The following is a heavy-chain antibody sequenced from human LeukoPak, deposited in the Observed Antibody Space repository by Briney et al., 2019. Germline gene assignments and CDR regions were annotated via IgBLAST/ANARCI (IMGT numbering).Heavy chain of an antibody. Sequence: PSETLSLTCTVSGGSISSYYWSWIRQPPGKGLEWIGYIYYSGSTNYNPSLKSRVTISVDTSKNQFSLKLSSVTAADTAVYYCARGPLRQQLGYYYYYGMDVWGQGTTVTVSS. D-gene: IGHD6-13*01. CDR3: ARGPLRQQLGYYYYYGMDV. V-gene: IGHV4-59*01. CDR2: IYYSGST. J-gene: IGHJ6*02. CDR1: GGSISSYY.